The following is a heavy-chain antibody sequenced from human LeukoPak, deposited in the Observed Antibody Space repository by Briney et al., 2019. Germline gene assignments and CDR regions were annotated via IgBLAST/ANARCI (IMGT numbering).Heavy chain of an antibody. CDR3: ARWDSSGCLDY. V-gene: IGHV3-11*01. Sequence: GGSLRLSCAASGLTFSDYYMSCIRQAPGKGLEWVSYISSSGTTIYYADSVKGRFTISRDNAKNSLYLQMNSLRAEDTAVYFCARWDSSGCLDYWGQGTLVTVSS. CDR1: GLTFSDYY. D-gene: IGHD3-22*01. J-gene: IGHJ4*02. CDR2: ISSSGTTI.